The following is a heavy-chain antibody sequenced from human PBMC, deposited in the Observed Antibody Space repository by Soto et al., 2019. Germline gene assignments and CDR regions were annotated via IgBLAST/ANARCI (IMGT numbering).Heavy chain of an antibody. CDR2: VSDDGSKK. V-gene: IGHV3-30*18. CDR1: GFTFSNYG. D-gene: IGHD3-10*01. J-gene: IGHJ5*02. CDR3: AKGYGSGTYYLPTWFDP. Sequence: QVQLVESGGGVVQPGRSLRLSCAASGFTFSNYGMHWVRQAPGKGLEWVAFVSDDGSKKYYVDSVKGRFTISRDNSKNTLYLQMNSLRAEDTAVYYCAKGYGSGTYYLPTWFDPWGQGTLVTVSS.